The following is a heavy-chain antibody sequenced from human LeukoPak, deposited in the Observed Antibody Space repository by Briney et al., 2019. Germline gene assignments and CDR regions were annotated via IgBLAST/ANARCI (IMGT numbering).Heavy chain of an antibody. CDR1: GFTFSSYW. J-gene: IGHJ6*03. CDR2: INSDGSGT. D-gene: IGHD6-19*01. Sequence: PGGSLRLSCAASGFTFSSYWMHWVRQAPGKGLVWVSRINSDGSGTSYADSVKGRFTISRDNAKNTLYLQMNSLRAEDTAVYYCAKNSSPYYYYYMDVWGKGTTVTVSS. V-gene: IGHV3-74*01. CDR3: AKNSSPYYYYYMDV.